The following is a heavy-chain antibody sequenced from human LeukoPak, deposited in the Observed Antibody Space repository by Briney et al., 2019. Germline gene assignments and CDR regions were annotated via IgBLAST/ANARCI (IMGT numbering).Heavy chain of an antibody. CDR3: ARLLQLYNWFDP. CDR1: GYRFTSYW. CDR2: IYPGDSAT. Sequence: GESLKISCQGSGYRFTSYWIGWVRQMPGKGLGWMGIIYPGDSATRSNPSFQGKVTISADKSISTAYLQWSSLKASDTAMYYCARLLQLYNWFDPWGQGTLVTVSS. J-gene: IGHJ5*02. V-gene: IGHV5-51*01. D-gene: IGHD1-1*01.